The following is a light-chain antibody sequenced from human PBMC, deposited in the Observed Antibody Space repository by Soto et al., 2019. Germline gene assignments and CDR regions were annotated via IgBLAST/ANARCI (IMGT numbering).Light chain of an antibody. CDR1: SSDVGAYNY. CDR3: NSYAGSKNFGV. V-gene: IGLV2-8*01. CDR2: EVT. Sequence: QSVLTQPPSASGSPGQSVTISCTGTSSDVGAYNYVSWYQQHPGKAPKLIIYEVTKRPSGVPDRFSGSKSGSTASLTVSGLQAEDEADYYCNSYAGSKNFGVFGGGTKLTVL. J-gene: IGLJ3*02.